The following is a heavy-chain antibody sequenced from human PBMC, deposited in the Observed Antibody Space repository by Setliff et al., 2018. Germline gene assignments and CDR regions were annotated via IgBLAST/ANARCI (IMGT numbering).Heavy chain of an antibody. CDR1: GYAFTTFG. V-gene: IGHV1-18*01. Sequence: ASVKVSCKTSGYAFTTFGMSWVRQAPGQGLEWMGWMSPVYGIANYARKFQGRVTLTADTSTTTAYLELASLRDDDTAVYYCVRGPGPSVVVAIPFDHWGQGSLVTVSS. D-gene: IGHD5-12*01. CDR3: VRGPGPSVVVAIPFDH. CDR2: MSPVYGIA. J-gene: IGHJ4*02.